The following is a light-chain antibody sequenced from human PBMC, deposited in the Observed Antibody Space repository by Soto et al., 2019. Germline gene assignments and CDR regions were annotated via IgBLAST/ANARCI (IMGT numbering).Light chain of an antibody. CDR2: AAS. Sequence: IQVTQSPSSLSASVGDRVTITCRASQGITSYLAWYQQKPGKAPKLLIYAASALQTGVSSRFSGSGYGTDFALTISNLQPEDFATYFCQQLYSYPFTFGGGTTVEIK. CDR1: QGITSY. CDR3: QQLYSYPFT. V-gene: IGKV1-9*01. J-gene: IGKJ4*01.